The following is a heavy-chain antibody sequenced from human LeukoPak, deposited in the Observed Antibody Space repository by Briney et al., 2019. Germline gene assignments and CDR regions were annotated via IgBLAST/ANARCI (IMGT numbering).Heavy chain of an antibody. CDR2: IYYRGRT. CDR3: ARCGPDWQHDT. CDR1: GGSINSGDYY. Sequence: PSETLSVTSTVSGGSINSGDYYWSWIRQPPGKGLEWIGCIYYRGRTSYNPSLKSRVTISVDTSKSQFSLNLSSVTAADTAVYYCARCGPDWQHDTWGQGTLVTVTS. V-gene: IGHV4-30-4*01. D-gene: IGHD3-9*01. J-gene: IGHJ5*02.